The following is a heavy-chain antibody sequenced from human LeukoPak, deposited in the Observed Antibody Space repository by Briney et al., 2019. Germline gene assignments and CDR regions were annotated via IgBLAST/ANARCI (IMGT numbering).Heavy chain of an antibody. CDR3: ARVGTGTRSFDS. CDR2: ISAYNGYT. J-gene: IGHJ4*02. Sequence: ASVKVSCTTSGYTFTAYYIHWVRQAPGQGLEWMGRISAYNGYTNYGRRFQGRVTMTTDTSTNTAYMELRSLRSDDTAVYYCARVGTGTRSFDSWGQGTLVTVSS. D-gene: IGHD1/OR15-1a*01. CDR1: GYTFTAYY. V-gene: IGHV1-18*04.